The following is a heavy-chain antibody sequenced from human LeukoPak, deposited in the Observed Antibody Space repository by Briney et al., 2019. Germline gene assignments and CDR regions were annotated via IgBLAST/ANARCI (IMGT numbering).Heavy chain of an antibody. V-gene: IGHV3-7*01. D-gene: IGHD2-2*01. CDR2: IKQDGSEK. Sequence: PGGSLRLSCAASGFTFSSYAMSWVRQAPGKGLEWVANIKQDGSEKYYVDSVKGRFTISRDNAKNSLYLQMNSLRAEDTAVYYCARGVCSSTSCYFWDYWGQGTLVTVSS. CDR3: ARGVCSSTSCYFWDY. J-gene: IGHJ4*02. CDR1: GFTFSSYA.